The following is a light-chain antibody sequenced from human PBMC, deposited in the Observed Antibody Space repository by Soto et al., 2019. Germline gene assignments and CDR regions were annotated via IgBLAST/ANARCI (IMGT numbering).Light chain of an antibody. V-gene: IGLV2-14*03. CDR1: GSDVGGYNY. CDR3: SSYTSGSTRVV. Sequence: QSALTQPASVSGSPGQSITISCTGTGSDVGGYNYVSWYQQHPGKAPKVMIYDVSKRPSGISNRFSGSKSGNTASLPISGLQIEDEADYYCSSYTSGSTRVVFGGGTKLTVL. J-gene: IGLJ2*01. CDR2: DVS.